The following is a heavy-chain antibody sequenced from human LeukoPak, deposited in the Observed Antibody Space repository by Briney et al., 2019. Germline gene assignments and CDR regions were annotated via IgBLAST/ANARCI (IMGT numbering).Heavy chain of an antibody. CDR1: GFTFSSYW. Sequence: GGSLRLSCAASGFTFSSYWMHWVRQTPGKGLVWVSRINSDGSTTSYADSVKGRFTISRDNAENTLYLQMSSLRAEDTAVYYCARARDYGDYVSWFDPWGQGTLVTVSS. V-gene: IGHV3-74*01. D-gene: IGHD4-17*01. J-gene: IGHJ5*02. CDR3: ARARDYGDYVSWFDP. CDR2: INSDGSTT.